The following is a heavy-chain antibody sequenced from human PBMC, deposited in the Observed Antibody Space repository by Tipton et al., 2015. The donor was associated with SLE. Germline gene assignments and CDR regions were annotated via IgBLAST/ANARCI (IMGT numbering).Heavy chain of an antibody. Sequence: SLRLSCAASGFSFSSYSMNWVRQAPGKGLEWVSSISSSSTYIYYADSVKGRFTISRDNAKNSLYLQMNSLRAEDTAVYYCARDTYYYDSSGYYSYYYYYGMDVWGQGTTVTVS. J-gene: IGHJ6*02. CDR3: ARDTYYYDSSGYYSYYYYYGMDV. D-gene: IGHD3-22*01. V-gene: IGHV3-21*03. CDR1: GFSFSSYS. CDR2: ISSSSTYI.